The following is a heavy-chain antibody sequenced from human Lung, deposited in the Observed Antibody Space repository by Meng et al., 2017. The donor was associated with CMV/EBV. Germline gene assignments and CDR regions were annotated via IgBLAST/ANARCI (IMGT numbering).Heavy chain of an antibody. D-gene: IGHD6-6*01. Sequence: SXTXSLTCRVYGGSIIGYFWSWIRQPPGKGLEWIGEISHAGTTNYNPSLKSRVSLSLDMSKHQFSLNLSSLTAADTAVYYCARVSSVSSSYLWCQGTLVTVSS. CDR3: ARVSSVSSSYL. J-gene: IGHJ4*02. CDR2: ISHAGTT. V-gene: IGHV4-34*01. CDR1: GGSIIGYF.